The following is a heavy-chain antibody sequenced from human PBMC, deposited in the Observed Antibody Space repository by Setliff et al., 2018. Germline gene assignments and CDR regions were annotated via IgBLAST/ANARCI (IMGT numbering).Heavy chain of an antibody. CDR1: GCSLSTSSYY. D-gene: IGHD3-22*01. CDR3: ARGPYNIYDRSGYGFTNWFDP. J-gene: IGHJ5*02. Sequence: LSLTCTVSGCSLSTSSYYWGWIRQPPGKRLEWIGSIYYSGSTYYNPSLKSRVTISVDTSKKQFSLKLSSVTAADTAVYYCARGPYNIYDRSGYGFTNWFDPWGQGILVTVS. CDR2: IYYSGST. V-gene: IGHV4-39*07.